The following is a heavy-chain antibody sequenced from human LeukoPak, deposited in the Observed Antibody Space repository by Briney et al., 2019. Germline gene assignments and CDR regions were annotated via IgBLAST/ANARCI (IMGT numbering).Heavy chain of an antibody. CDR2: IIPIFGTA. D-gene: IGHD1-26*01. CDR3: ASTGSGPIVGATLCLDY. J-gene: IGHJ4*02. Sequence: GASVKVSCKASGGTFSSYAISWVRQAPGQGLEWMGGIIPIFGTANYAQKFQGRVTITADESTSTAYMELSSLRSEDTAVYYCASTGSGPIVGATLCLDYWGQGTLVTVSS. V-gene: IGHV1-69*13. CDR1: GGTFSSYA.